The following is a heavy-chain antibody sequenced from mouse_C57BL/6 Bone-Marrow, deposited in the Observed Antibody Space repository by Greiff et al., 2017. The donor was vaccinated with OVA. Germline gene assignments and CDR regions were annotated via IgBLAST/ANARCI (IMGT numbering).Heavy chain of an antibody. CDR3: ARWGEGGSWFAY. J-gene: IGHJ3*01. V-gene: IGHV7-3*01. Sequence: EVQRVESGGGLVQPGGSLSLSCAASGFTFTDYYMSWVRQPPGKALEWLGFIRNKANGYTTEYSASVKGRFTISRDNSQSILYLQMNALRAEDSATYYCARWGEGGSWFAYWGQGTLVTVSA. D-gene: IGHD3-2*02. CDR2: IRNKANGYTT. CDR1: GFTFTDYY.